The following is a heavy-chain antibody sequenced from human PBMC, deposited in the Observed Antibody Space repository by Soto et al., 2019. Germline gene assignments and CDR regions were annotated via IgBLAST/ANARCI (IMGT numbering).Heavy chain of an antibody. CDR1: GYSFTSYW. Sequence: EVQLVQSGAEVKKPGESLKISCKGSGYSFTSYWIGWVRQMPGKCLEWMGIIYPGDSDTRYSPSFQGQVTISADKSISTAYLQWSSLKASDTAMYYCARRPPTDYYDSSGYYLLDYWGQGTLVTVSS. J-gene: IGHJ4*02. CDR2: IYPGDSDT. CDR3: ARRPPTDYYDSSGYYLLDY. D-gene: IGHD3-22*01. V-gene: IGHV5-51*01.